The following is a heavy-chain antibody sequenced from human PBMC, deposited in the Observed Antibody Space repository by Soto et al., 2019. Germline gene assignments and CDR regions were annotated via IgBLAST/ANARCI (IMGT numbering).Heavy chain of an antibody. CDR2: IKSKPDGGTT. CDR1: GFTFSNAW. CDR3: TTYTPVTDY. D-gene: IGHD3-16*02. V-gene: IGHV3-15*07. Sequence: EVQLVESGGGLVKPGGSLRLSCAASGFTFSNAWMNWVRQAPGKGLEWVGRIKSKPDGGTTDYAAPVKGRFTISRDDSKNTPYLQMNSLITEETAVYYGTTYTPVTDYWGQGTLVTVSS. J-gene: IGHJ4*02.